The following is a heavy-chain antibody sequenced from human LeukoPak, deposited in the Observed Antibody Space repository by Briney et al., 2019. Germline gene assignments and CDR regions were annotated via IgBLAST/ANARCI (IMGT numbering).Heavy chain of an antibody. CDR1: GYSFTSYW. V-gene: IGHV5-51*01. J-gene: IGHJ6*03. CDR2: IYPGDSDT. D-gene: IGHD6-19*01. Sequence: GESLKISCKGSGYSFTSYWIGWVRQMPGKGLEWMGIIYPGDSDTRYSPSFQGQITISADKSISTAHLQWSSLKASDTAMYYCARHSLPYRRDWGAMDVWGKGTAVTVSS. CDR3: ARHSLPYRRDWGAMDV.